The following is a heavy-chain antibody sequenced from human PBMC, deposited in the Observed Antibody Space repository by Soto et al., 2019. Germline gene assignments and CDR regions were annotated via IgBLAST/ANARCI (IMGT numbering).Heavy chain of an antibody. V-gene: IGHV4-59*01. Sequence: SETLSLTCTVSGGSMSNYYWSWIRQPPGKGLEWIGCVYYSGSTNHNPSLESRVTISVDTSKNQFSLKLSSVTAADTAVYYCTREQTSTVVTQWGQGTLVTVSS. J-gene: IGHJ4*02. CDR1: GGSMSNYY. CDR2: VYYSGST. D-gene: IGHD4-17*01. CDR3: TREQTSTVVTQ.